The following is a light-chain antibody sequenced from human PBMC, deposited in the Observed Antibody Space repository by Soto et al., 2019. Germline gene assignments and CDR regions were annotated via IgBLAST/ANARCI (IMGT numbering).Light chain of an antibody. J-gene: IGLJ2*01. Sequence: QSVLTQPPSPSGAPGQRVTISCSGSSSNIGSYSVCWYQQLPGTAPQLLMYDTNKRRSGVSDRFSGSKSGTLAALVITGLRSEDEADYYCGTWDAGVSVAVFGGGTKLTVL. V-gene: IGLV1-51*01. CDR1: SSNIGSYS. CDR2: DTN. CDR3: GTWDAGVSVAV.